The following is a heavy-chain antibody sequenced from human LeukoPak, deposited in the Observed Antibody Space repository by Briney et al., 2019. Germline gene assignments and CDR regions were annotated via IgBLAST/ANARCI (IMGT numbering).Heavy chain of an antibody. V-gene: IGHV3-23*01. CDR3: AKDLTCGECAGGDAFDI. J-gene: IGHJ3*02. CDR2: ISGSGST. CDR1: GFTFRTYG. D-gene: IGHD2-21*01. Sequence: QPGGTLRLSCAASGFTFRTYGMNWVRQAPGKGLEWVSVISGSGSTYYADSVKGRFTISRDNSKNTLYLQMNSLRAEDTAVYYCAKDLTCGECAGGDAFDIWGQGTMVTVSS.